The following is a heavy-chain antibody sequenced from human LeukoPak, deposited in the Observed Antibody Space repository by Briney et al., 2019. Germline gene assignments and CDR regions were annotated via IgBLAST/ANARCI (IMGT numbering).Heavy chain of an antibody. CDR1: GGTFSSYA. V-gene: IGHV1-69*04. CDR2: IIPILGIA. J-gene: IGHJ4*02. Sequence: SVKVSCKASGGTFSSYAISWVRQAPGQGLEWMGRIIPILGIANYAQKLQGRVTITADKSTSTAYMELSSLRSEDTAVYYCALAGATEYYFDYWGRGTLVTVSS. D-gene: IGHD1-14*01. CDR3: ALAGATEYYFDY.